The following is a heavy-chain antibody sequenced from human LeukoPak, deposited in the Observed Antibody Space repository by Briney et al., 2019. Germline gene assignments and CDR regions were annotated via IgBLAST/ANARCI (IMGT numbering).Heavy chain of an antibody. J-gene: IGHJ4*02. CDR1: GFTFSTYW. Sequence: GGSLRLSCEASGFTFSTYWMSWVRQAPGKGLEWVANIKEDGSAKYYVDSVKGRFTISRDNAKNSLYLQMNNLSAEDTAVYYCVRDSPGYGAYDFDWGQGTLVTVSS. D-gene: IGHD5-12*01. CDR2: IKEDGSAK. CDR3: VRDSPGYGAYDFD. V-gene: IGHV3-7*01.